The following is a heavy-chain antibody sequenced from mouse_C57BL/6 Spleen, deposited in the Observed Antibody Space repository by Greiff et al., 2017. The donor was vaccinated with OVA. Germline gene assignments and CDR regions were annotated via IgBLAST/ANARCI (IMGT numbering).Heavy chain of an antibody. CDR1: GYTFTDYY. CDR2: INPYNGGT. D-gene: IGHD1-1*01. J-gene: IGHJ2*01. V-gene: IGHV1-19*01. Sequence: DVQLQESGPVLVKPGASVKMSCKASGYTFTDYYMNWVKQSHGKSLEWIGVINPYNGGTSYNQKFKGKATLTVDKSSSTAYMELNSLTSEDSAVYYCASPYGSSYGPFDYWGQGTTLTVSS. CDR3: ASPYGSSYGPFDY.